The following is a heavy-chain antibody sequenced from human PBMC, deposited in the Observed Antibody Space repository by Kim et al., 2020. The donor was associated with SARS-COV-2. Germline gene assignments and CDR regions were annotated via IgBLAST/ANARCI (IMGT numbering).Heavy chain of an antibody. V-gene: IGHV3-23*01. CDR3: AKGDSSGYYPSWYFDY. J-gene: IGHJ4*01. Sequence: DHVKGRFTISRDNSKNTLYLQMNRLSGEDTAVYYCAKGDSSGYYPSWYFDYWGQGTLVTVSS. D-gene: IGHD3-22*01.